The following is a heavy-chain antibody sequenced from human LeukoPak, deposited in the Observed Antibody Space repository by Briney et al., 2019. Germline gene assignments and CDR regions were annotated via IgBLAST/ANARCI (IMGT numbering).Heavy chain of an antibody. V-gene: IGHV4-34*01. Sequence: SETLSLTCAVYDGSFSGSYCTWIRQPPGKGLEWIGEINHSGSANYNPSLKSRVTILLDTSKNQFSLKLSSVTAADTAVYYCARTTEGGYTYDYFYYYYMDVWGKGTTVTISS. CDR2: INHSGSA. CDR1: DGSFSGSY. J-gene: IGHJ6*03. D-gene: IGHD5-18*01. CDR3: ARTTEGGYTYDYFYYYYMDV.